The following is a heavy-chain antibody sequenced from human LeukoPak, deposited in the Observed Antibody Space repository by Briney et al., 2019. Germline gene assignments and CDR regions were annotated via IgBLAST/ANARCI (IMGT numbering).Heavy chain of an antibody. CDR2: IKQDGREK. Sequence: GGALRLSCAASGFTFSSYWMTWVRPAPGKGLECVASIKQDGREKYYVDSVKGRVTLSRDNAKISLYLQMNSLRAEDTAVYYCARDTKTGLYYRRYHYMDVWGKGTTVTVSS. J-gene: IGHJ6*03. CDR1: GFTFSSYW. D-gene: IGHD3-22*01. V-gene: IGHV3-7*01. CDR3: ARDTKTGLYYRRYHYMDV.